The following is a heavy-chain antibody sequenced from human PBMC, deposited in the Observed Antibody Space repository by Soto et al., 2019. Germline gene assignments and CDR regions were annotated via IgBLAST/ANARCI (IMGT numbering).Heavy chain of an antibody. D-gene: IGHD2-2*01. J-gene: IGHJ6*02. CDR3: ARGALPAAEEGYYYGMDV. Sequence: APVKVSCKASGYTFTGYYMHWVRQAPGQGLEWMGWINPNSGGTNYAQKFQGWVTMTRDTSISTAYMELSRLRSDDTAVYYCARGALPAAEEGYYYGMDVWGQGTTVTVSS. V-gene: IGHV1-2*04. CDR2: INPNSGGT. CDR1: GYTFTGYY.